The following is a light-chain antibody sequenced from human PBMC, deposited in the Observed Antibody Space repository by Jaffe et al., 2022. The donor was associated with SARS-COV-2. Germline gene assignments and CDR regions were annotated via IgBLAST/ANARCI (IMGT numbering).Light chain of an antibody. V-gene: IGKV3-20*01. CDR3: QQYGSSPLYT. J-gene: IGKJ2*01. CDR1: QSVTRNN. Sequence: EIVLTQTPGTLSVSPGERVTLSCRASQSVTRNNLAWYQQKPGQAPRLLIYGASGRASGSPDRFSGSGSGTDFTLTISRLEPEDFAVYYCQQYGSSPLYTFGQGTRLE. CDR2: GAS.